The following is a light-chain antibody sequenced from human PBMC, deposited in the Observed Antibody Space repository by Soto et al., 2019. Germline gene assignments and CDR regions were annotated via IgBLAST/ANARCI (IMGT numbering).Light chain of an antibody. Sequence: DIQMTQSPSSLSASVGDRVTITCRASQSISSYLNWYQQKPGKAPKLLIYAASSLQSGVPSRFSGSGSGTDFTRTISSLQPEDCATYYCQQSYSTLGTFGGGTKVEIK. J-gene: IGKJ4*01. CDR1: QSISSY. CDR3: QQSYSTLGT. CDR2: AAS. V-gene: IGKV1-39*01.